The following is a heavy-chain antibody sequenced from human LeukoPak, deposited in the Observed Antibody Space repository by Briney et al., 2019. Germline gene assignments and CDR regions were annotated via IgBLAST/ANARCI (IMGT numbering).Heavy chain of an antibody. J-gene: IGHJ4*02. V-gene: IGHV4-59*08. CDR1: GGSISSYY. CDR3: ARLIGGSWRFDY. D-gene: IGHD2-15*01. Sequence: SETLSLTCTVSGGSISSYYWSWIRHPPGKGLEWIGYIYYSGSTNYNPSLKSRVTISVDTSKNQFSLKLSSVTAADTAVYYCARLIGGSWRFDYWGQGTLVTVSS. CDR2: IYYSGST.